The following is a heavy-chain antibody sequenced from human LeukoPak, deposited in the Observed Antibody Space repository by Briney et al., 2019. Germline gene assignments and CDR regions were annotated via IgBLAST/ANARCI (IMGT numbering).Heavy chain of an antibody. V-gene: IGHV3-7*01. CDR1: GFTFSRYW. D-gene: IGHD5-12*01. J-gene: IGHJ4*02. Sequence: GGSLRLSCAASGFTFSRYWMTWVRQAPGKGLEWVANIKQDGSEKYYVDSVKGRFTISRDNAKNSLYLQMNSLRAEDTAVYYCARAFFDSGYDPTFDYWGQGTLVTVSS. CDR3: ARAFFDSGYDPTFDY. CDR2: IKQDGSEK.